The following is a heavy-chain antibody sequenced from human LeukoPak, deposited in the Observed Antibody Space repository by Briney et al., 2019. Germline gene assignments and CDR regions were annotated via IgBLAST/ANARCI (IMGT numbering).Heavy chain of an antibody. CDR3: ARDYGSGSYRGY. CDR2: IKPDGSEK. Sequence: GGSLRLSCAASGFTFSRCDMHWVRQAPGKGLEWVANIKPDGSEKYYVDSVKGRFTISRDNAKKSMYLQMNSLRAEDTAVYYCARDYGSGSYRGYWGQGTLVTVSS. D-gene: IGHD3-10*01. J-gene: IGHJ4*02. V-gene: IGHV3-7*01. CDR1: GFTFSRCD.